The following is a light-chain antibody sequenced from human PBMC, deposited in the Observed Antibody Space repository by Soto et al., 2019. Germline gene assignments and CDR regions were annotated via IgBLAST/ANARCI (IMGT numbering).Light chain of an antibody. CDR1: QGISSY. CDR2: DDS. J-gene: IGKJ5*01. CDR3: QQYNSYPIT. Sequence: AIRMTQSPSSFSASTGDRVTITCRASQGISSYLAWYQQKPGKAPKLLIYDDSSLESGVPSRFSGSGSGTEFTLTISSLQPDDFATYFCQQYNSYPITFGQGTRLEI. V-gene: IGKV1-8*01.